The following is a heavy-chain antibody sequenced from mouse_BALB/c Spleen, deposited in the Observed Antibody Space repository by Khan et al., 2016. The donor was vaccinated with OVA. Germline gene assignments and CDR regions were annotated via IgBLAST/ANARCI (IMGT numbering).Heavy chain of an antibody. J-gene: IGHJ3*01. CDR3: ARPSYYGNPWFTY. Sequence: EVELVESGGGLVKPGGSLKLSCAASGFAFISYDMSWVRQTPERRLEWVATISSGGSYSYYPDSVKGRFTISRDIDRKTLYLQMSSLWSEDTAFYYCARPSYYGNPWFTYWGQGTLVTVSA. CDR2: ISSGGSYS. V-gene: IGHV5-9*02. D-gene: IGHD2-10*01. CDR1: GFAFISYD.